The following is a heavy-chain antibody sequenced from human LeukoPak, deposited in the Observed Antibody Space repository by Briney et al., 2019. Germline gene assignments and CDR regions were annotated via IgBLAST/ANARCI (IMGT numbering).Heavy chain of an antibody. CDR3: ARWKDYYYGVDV. Sequence: GESLKISCQGSGYRFISYWIGWVRQVPGKGLEWMGIIYPGDSDTRYSPSFQGQVTISADKSINTAYLQWSNLKASDTAMYYCARWKDYYYGVDVWGQGTTVTVSS. J-gene: IGHJ6*02. CDR2: IYPGDSDT. CDR1: GYRFISYW. D-gene: IGHD1-1*01. V-gene: IGHV5-51*01.